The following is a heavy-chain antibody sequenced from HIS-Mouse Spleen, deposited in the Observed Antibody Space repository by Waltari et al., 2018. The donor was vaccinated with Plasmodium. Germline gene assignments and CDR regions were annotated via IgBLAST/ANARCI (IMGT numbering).Heavy chain of an antibody. CDR2: ISYDGSNK. Sequence: QVQLVESGGGGVQPGRSLRLSCAASGSTLSRYGMHWVRQAPGKGLEWVAVISYDGSNKYYADSVKVRFTISRDNSKNTLYLQMNSLRAEDTAVYYCAKILSYSSSPEDYWGQGTLVTVSS. J-gene: IGHJ4*02. D-gene: IGHD6-6*01. V-gene: IGHV3-30*18. CDR3: AKILSYSSSPEDY. CDR1: GSTLSRYG.